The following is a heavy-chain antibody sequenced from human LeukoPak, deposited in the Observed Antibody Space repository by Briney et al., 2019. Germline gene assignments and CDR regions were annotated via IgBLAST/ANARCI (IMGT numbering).Heavy chain of an antibody. V-gene: IGHV3-30*18. CDR2: ISYDGSNK. CDR3: AKDLDIVATTYFDY. Sequence: PGGSLRLSCAASGFTFSSYGMHWVRQAPGKGLEGVGVISYDGSNKYYADYVKGRFTISRDNSKNTLYLQMNSLRAEDTAVYYCAKDLDIVATTYFDYWGQETLVTVSS. J-gene: IGHJ4*02. CDR1: GFTFSSYG. D-gene: IGHD5-12*01.